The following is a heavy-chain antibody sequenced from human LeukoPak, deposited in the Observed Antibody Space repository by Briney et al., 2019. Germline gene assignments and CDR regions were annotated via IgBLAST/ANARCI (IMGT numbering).Heavy chain of an antibody. Sequence: GGSLRLSCAASGFIFSDSTVHWVRQASGTGLEWVGRIRSKANNYATAYATSVQGRFTLSRDDSKNTAYLQMNSLKIEDTAVYYCIRGATSGSYYGFDVWGQGATATV. CDR1: GFIFSDST. D-gene: IGHD4/OR15-4a*01. CDR2: IRSKANNYAT. V-gene: IGHV3-73*01. CDR3: IRGATSGSYYGFDV. J-gene: IGHJ6*02.